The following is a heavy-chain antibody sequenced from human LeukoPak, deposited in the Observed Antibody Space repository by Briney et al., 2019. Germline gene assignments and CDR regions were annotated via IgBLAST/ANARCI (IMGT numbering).Heavy chain of an antibody. CDR3: AKDKVRSAGRHYYYMDV. V-gene: IGHV3-23*01. Sequence: PGGSLRLSCAASGFTSSSYAMSWVRQAPGKGLEWVSAISGSGGSTYYADSVKGRFTISRDNSKNTLYLQMNSLRAEDTAVYYCAKDKVRSAGRHYYYMDVWGKGTTVTVSS. CDR2: ISGSGGST. J-gene: IGHJ6*03. D-gene: IGHD6-25*01. CDR1: GFTSSSYA.